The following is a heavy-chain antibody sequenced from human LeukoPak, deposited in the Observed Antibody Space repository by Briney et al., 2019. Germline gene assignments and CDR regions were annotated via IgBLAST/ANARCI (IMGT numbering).Heavy chain of an antibody. Sequence: SCKASGYTFTAFYRHWVRQAPGKGLEWVALIWYDGSNKEYAESVKGGFTISRDNSKNTVYLQMTSLRDEDTPVYYCARVQGTSTTAQNRKGRFDPWGQGTLITVSS. D-gene: IGHD1-1*01. CDR1: GYTFTAFY. J-gene: IGHJ5*02. CDR3: ARVQGTSTTAQNRKGRFDP. CDR2: IWYDGSNK. V-gene: IGHV3-33*01.